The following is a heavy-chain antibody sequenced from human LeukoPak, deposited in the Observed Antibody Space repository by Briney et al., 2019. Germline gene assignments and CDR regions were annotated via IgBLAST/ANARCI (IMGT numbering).Heavy chain of an antibody. Sequence: GGSLRLSCAASGFTFDDYGMSWVCQAPGKGLEWVSGINWNGGSTGYADSVKGRFTISRDNARKSLYLQMNSLRAEDTAVYYCARDLLYYDSSGGDYWGQGTLVTVSS. J-gene: IGHJ4*02. CDR2: INWNGGST. V-gene: IGHV3-20*04. D-gene: IGHD3-22*01. CDR1: GFTFDDYG. CDR3: ARDLLYYDSSGGDY.